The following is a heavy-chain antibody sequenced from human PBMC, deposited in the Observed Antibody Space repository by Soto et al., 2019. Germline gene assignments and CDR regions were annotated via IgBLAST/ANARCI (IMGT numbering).Heavy chain of an antibody. Sequence: GGSLRLSCAASGFRFSSYAMTWARQAPGKELEWVAVIWYDGTNKYYADSVKGRFTMSRDDSKNTLYLQMNSLRAEDTAIYYCARDHSPYAYFYSPGSYDPWFDPWGQGTLVTVSS. D-gene: IGHD3-10*01. CDR2: IWYDGTNK. J-gene: IGHJ5*02. CDR1: GFRFSSYA. V-gene: IGHV3-33*01. CDR3: ARDHSPYAYFYSPGSYDPWFDP.